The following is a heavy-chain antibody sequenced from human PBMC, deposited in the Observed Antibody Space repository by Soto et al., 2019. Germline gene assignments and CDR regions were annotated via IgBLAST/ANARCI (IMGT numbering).Heavy chain of an antibody. CDR2: IKQDGSEK. CDR3: AKRGSNYYDSSGYYTFDY. D-gene: IGHD3-22*01. J-gene: IGHJ4*02. V-gene: IGHV3-7*01. Sequence: PGGSLRLSCAASGFTFSSYWMSWVRQAPGKGLEWVANIKQDGSEKYYVDSVKGRFTISRDNAKNSLYLQMNSLRAEDTAVYYCAKRGSNYYDSSGYYTFDYWGQGTLVTVSS. CDR1: GFTFSSYW.